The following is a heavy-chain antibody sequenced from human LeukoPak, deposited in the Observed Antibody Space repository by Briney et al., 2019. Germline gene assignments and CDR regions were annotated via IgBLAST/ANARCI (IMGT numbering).Heavy chain of an antibody. D-gene: IGHD6-6*01. J-gene: IGHJ4*02. CDR2: IYSGGSI. CDR3: ARAPDASSSSGLLYFDY. CDR1: GFTVTSNY. V-gene: IGHV3-66*01. Sequence: GGSLRLSCAASGFTVTSNYMSWVRQAPGKGLEWVSVIYSGGSIYYADSVKGRFTISRDNSKNTLYLQMNSLRAEDTAVYYCARAPDASSSSGLLYFDYWGQGTLVTVSS.